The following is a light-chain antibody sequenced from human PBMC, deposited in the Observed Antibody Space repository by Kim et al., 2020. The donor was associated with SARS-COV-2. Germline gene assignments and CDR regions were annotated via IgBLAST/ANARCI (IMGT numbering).Light chain of an antibody. J-gene: IGLJ3*02. CDR2: DVN. CDR3: SSYSGINTLV. Sequence: GQSIAISCTGTHSDISSYNYVSWYQQRPGSAPKLVLYDVNRRPSGLSDRFSGSKSGTTASLTISGLQAEDEAHYYCSSYSGINTLVFGGGTQLTVL. CDR1: HSDISSYNY. V-gene: IGLV2-14*03.